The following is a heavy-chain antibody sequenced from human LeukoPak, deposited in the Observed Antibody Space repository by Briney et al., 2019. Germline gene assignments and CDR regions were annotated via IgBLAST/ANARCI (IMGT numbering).Heavy chain of an antibody. CDR1: GGTFSSYA. J-gene: IGHJ4*02. D-gene: IGHD2-2*02. CDR3: ARAREGIVPAAIQPFDY. CDR2: IIPIFGTA. V-gene: IGHV1-69*01. Sequence: SVKVSCKASGGTFSSYAISWVRQAPGQGLEWMGGIIPIFGTANYAQKFQGRVTITADESTSTAYMELSSLRSEDTAVYYCARAREGIVPAAIQPFDYWGQGTLVTVSS.